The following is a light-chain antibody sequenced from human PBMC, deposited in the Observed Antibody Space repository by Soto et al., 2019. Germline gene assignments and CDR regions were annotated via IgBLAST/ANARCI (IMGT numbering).Light chain of an antibody. Sequence: QSVLTQPRSVSGSPGQSVTVSCSGSSSDVGGYNFVSWYQQHPGKAPKLMIYEVSNRPSGVSNRFSGSKSGNTASLTISGLQPEDEADYYCSSYTTSSTVVFGTGTKVTVL. V-gene: IGLV2-14*03. CDR3: SSYTTSSTVV. CDR2: EVS. CDR1: SSDVGGYNF. J-gene: IGLJ1*01.